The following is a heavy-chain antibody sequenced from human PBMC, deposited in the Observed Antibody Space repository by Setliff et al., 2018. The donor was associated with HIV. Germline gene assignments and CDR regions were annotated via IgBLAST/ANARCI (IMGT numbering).Heavy chain of an antibody. D-gene: IGHD3-10*01. V-gene: IGHV1-2*02. CDR3: ARNFGLSPSGKYYYYYGMDI. Sequence: ASVKVSCKASGGRISNFAISWVRQAPGQGLEWLGWVNPNSGDAIYAQNFQGRVTMTRDTSINAAYMELRGLRSDDTAVYYCARNFGLSPSGKYYYYYGMDIWGQGTTVTVSS. CDR1: GGRISNFA. J-gene: IGHJ6*02. CDR2: VNPNSGDA.